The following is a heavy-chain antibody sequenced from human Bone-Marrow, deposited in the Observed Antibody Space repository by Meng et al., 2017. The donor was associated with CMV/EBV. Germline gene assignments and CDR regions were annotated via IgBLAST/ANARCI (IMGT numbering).Heavy chain of an antibody. D-gene: IGHD1-14*01. CDR2: IKQDGSEK. CDR3: ARICVTGAACYHFDY. Sequence: GGSLRLSCAASGFTFTNYWMSWVRQAPGKGLEWVANIKQDGSEKQYVDSVKGRFTVSRDNAKNSLDLQMNSLRVDDTAVYYCARICVTGAACYHFDYWGQGTRVTGSS. CDR1: GFTFTNYW. J-gene: IGHJ4*02. V-gene: IGHV3-7*01.